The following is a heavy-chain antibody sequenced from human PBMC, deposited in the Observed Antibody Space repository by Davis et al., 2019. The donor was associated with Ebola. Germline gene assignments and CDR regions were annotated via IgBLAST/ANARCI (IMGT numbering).Heavy chain of an antibody. V-gene: IGHV4-59*08. CDR1: GGSISSYY. CDR3: ARHYYDYFWGSYRYINYFDY. D-gene: IGHD3-16*02. Sequence: SETLSLTCTVSGGSISSYYWSWIRQPPGKGLEWIGYIYYSGSTNYNPSLKSRVTISVDTSKNQFSLKLSSVTAADTAVYYCARHYYDYFWGSYRYINYFDYWGQGTLVTVSS. CDR2: IYYSGST. J-gene: IGHJ4*02.